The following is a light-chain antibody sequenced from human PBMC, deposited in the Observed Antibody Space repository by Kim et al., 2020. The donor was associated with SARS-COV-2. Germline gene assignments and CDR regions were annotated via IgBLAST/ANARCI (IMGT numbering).Light chain of an antibody. J-gene: IGKJ1*01. CDR2: GAS. Sequence: EIVLTQSPGTLSFSPGERATLSCRASQSVSRNYVAWYQQKPGQAPRLLIYGASTRATGIPDRFSGSGSGTDFSHTISRLEPGDFAVYYCQQYDDSSSWTFGQGTKLDIK. CDR3: QQYDDSSSWT. CDR1: QSVSRNY. V-gene: IGKV3-20*01.